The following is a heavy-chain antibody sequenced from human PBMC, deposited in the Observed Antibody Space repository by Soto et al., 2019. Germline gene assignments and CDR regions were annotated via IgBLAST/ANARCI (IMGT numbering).Heavy chain of an antibody. V-gene: IGHV1-18*01. D-gene: IGHD3-10*01. J-gene: IGHJ4*02. CDR1: GYTFTSYG. CDR2: ISAYNGNT. CDR3: ARDQSGSGRRPLDY. Sequence: GASVKVSCKASGYTFTSYGISWVRQAPGQGLEWMGWISAYNGNTNYAQKLQGRVTMTTDTSTSTAYKEMRSLRSDDTAVYYCARDQSGSGRRPLDYWGQGTLVTVSS.